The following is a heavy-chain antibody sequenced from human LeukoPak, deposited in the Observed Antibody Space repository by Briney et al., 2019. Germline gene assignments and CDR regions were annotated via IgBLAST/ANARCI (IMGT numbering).Heavy chain of an antibody. Sequence: SETLSLTCTVCGGSMNSYYWSWIRQPPGKGLEWIGYIYYSGSTNYNPSLNSRVTISLDTSKNQFSLKLTSVTAADTALYYCAIGRSWESFFDYWGQGTLVTVSS. V-gene: IGHV4-59*01. J-gene: IGHJ4*02. CDR2: IYYSGST. CDR1: GGSMNSYY. D-gene: IGHD3-16*02. CDR3: AIGRSWESFFDY.